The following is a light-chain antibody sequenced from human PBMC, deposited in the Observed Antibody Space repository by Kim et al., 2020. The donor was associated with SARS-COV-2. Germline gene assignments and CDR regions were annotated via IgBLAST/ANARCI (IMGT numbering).Light chain of an antibody. Sequence: EIVVTQSPSTLSLSPGAGATLSCRASLTVRGTYVAWYQQRPGQAPRPLIYGASRRATDVPDRFSASGSGTDFTLTISRLEPDDFGVYYCQQYGSEPDTFGQGTKLEI. V-gene: IGKV3-20*01. CDR3: QQYGSEPDT. J-gene: IGKJ2*01. CDR1: LTVRGTY. CDR2: GAS.